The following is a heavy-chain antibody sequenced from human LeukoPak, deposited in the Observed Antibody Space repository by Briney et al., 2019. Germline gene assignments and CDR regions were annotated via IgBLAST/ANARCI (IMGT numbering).Heavy chain of an antibody. D-gene: IGHD5-18*01. V-gene: IGHV1-2*02. CDR1: GYTFTGYY. CDR3: ARTTEGGYSYGYFYYMDV. J-gene: IGHJ6*03. CDR2: INPYSGDT. Sequence: ASVKVSCKASGYTFTGYYVHWVRQAPGQGLEWMGWINPYSGDTNYAQKFQGRVTMTRDTSISTAYMELSSLKSDDTAVYYCARTTEGGYSYGYFYYMDVWGKGTTVTISS.